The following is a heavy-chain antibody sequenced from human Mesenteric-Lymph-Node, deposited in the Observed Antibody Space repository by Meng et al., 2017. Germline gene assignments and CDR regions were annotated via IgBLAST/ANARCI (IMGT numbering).Heavy chain of an antibody. V-gene: IGHV4-38-2*02. D-gene: IGHD2-15*01. CDR3: ARERAGYCIGNNCYSVAYYYSGMDV. CDR2: IHHSGSM. Sequence: GSLRLSCAVSGDSISSGSYWGWIRQPPGKGPEWIASIHHSGSMYSNPSLQSRVTISVDTSKNQFSLRLTSVTAADTAVYYCARERAGYCIGNNCYSVAYYYSGMDVWGQGTTVTVSS. CDR1: GDSISSGSY. J-gene: IGHJ6*02.